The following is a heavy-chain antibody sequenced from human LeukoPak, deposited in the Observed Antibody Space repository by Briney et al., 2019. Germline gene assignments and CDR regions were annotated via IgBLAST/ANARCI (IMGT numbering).Heavy chain of an antibody. J-gene: IGHJ6*03. D-gene: IGHD3-10*01. CDR2: IYSGGST. CDR1: GFTVSSNY. V-gene: IGHV3-66*01. CDR3: ASGSYGSGSYYNKKSKRYMDV. Sequence: PGGSLRLSCAASGFTVSSNYMSWVRQAPGKGLEWVSVIYSGGSTYYADSVKGRFTISRDNSKNTLYLQMNSLRAEDTAVYYCASGSYGSGSYYNKKSKRYMDVWGKGTTVTISS.